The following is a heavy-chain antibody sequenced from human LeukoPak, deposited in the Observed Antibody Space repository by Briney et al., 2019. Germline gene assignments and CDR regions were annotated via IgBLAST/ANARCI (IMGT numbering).Heavy chain of an antibody. V-gene: IGHV3-48*01. J-gene: IGHJ6*03. CDR3: AKGMTTVTTPHYYYYMDV. CDR1: GFTFSSYG. Sequence: PGGSLRLSCAASGFTFSSYGMSWVRQAPGKGLEWVSYISSSSSTIYYADSVKGRFTISRDNSKNTLYLQMNSLRAEDTAVYYCAKGMTTVTTPHYYYYMDVWGKGTTVTISS. CDR2: ISSSSSTI. D-gene: IGHD4-17*01.